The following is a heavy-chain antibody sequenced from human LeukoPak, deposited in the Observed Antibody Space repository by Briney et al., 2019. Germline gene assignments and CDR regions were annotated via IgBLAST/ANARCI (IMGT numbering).Heavy chain of an antibody. J-gene: IGHJ5*02. CDR1: GCSISSGSYY. Sequence: PSQTLSLTCTVSGCSISSGSYYWRCIRQPAGKGLEWIGRIYNTGSTYYHPSLESRVTISVDTSKTQFSLKRSSVTAADTAVYYCAREPNYCSSTSCYLLNWFDPWGQGTLVTVSS. CDR2: IYNTGST. V-gene: IGHV4-61*02. CDR3: AREPNYCSSTSCYLLNWFDP. D-gene: IGHD2-2*01.